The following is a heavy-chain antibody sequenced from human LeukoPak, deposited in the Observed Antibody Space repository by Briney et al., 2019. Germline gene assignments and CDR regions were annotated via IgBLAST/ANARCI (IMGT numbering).Heavy chain of an antibody. Sequence: TGGSLRLSCAASGFTFSSYWMSWVRQAPGKGLEWVANIKQDGSEKYYVDSVKGRFTISRDNAKNSLYLQMNSLRAEDTAVYYCARDQRRSRGAAAGTGGAFDIWGQGTMVTVSS. CDR2: IKQDGSEK. D-gene: IGHD6-13*01. CDR1: GFTFSSYW. CDR3: ARDQRRSRGAAAGTGGAFDI. V-gene: IGHV3-7*01. J-gene: IGHJ3*02.